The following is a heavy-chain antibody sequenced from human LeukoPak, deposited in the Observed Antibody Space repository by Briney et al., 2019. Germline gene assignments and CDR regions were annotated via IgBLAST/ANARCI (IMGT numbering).Heavy chain of an antibody. D-gene: IGHD1/OR15-1a*01. CDR2: ISYDGSNK. Sequence: PGGSLRLSCAASGFTFSSYGMHWVRQAPGKGLEWAAVISYDGSNKYYADSVKGRFTISRDNSKNTLYLQMNSLRAEDTAVYYCAKDRGITGTADLDYWGQGTLVTVSS. J-gene: IGHJ4*02. V-gene: IGHV3-30*18. CDR1: GFTFSSYG. CDR3: AKDRGITGTADLDY.